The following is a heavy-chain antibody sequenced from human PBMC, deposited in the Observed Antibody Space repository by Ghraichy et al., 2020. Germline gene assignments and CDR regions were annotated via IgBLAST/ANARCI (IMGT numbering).Heavy chain of an antibody. CDR2: INHSGST. J-gene: IGHJ3*02. Sequence: SETLSLTCAVYGGSFSGYYWSWICQPPGKGLEWIGEINHSGSTNYNPSLKSRVTISVDTSKKQFSLKLSSVIAADTAVYYCARGLYYYDSSPPSSPPSNDAFDIWGQGTMVTVSS. V-gene: IGHV4-34*01. CDR1: GGSFSGYY. CDR3: ARGLYYYDSSPPSSPPSNDAFDI. D-gene: IGHD3-22*01.